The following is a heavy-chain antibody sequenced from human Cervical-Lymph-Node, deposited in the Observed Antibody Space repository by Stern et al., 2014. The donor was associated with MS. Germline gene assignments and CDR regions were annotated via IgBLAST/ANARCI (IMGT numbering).Heavy chain of an antibody. CDR2: ITWNRDNI. CDR1: GFSFRNFA. Sequence: EVQLVESGGGLVQPGRSLRLSCAASGFSFRNFAMHLVRQAPGNGLEWGSGITWNRDNIAYADSVKSRFTIYRDNAENSLFLQMNSLRLDDTAFYYCTKVKPSAVTGLFESSGQGTLVTVSS. D-gene: IGHD6-13*01. V-gene: IGHV3-9*01. J-gene: IGHJ4*02. CDR3: TKVKPSAVTGLFES.